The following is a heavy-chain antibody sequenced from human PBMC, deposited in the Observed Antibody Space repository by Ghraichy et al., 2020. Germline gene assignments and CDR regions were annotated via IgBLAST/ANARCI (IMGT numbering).Heavy chain of an antibody. CDR2: INHSGST. CDR1: GGSFSGYY. D-gene: IGHD5-18*01. CDR3: ARGNLDTAMDRGMNWFDP. V-gene: IGHV4-34*01. J-gene: IGHJ5*02. Sequence: SETLSLTCAVYGGSFSGYYWSWIRQPPGKGLEWIGEINHSGSTNYNPSLKSRVTISVDTSKNQFSLKLSSVTAADTAVYYCARGNLDTAMDRGMNWFDPWGQGTLVTVSS.